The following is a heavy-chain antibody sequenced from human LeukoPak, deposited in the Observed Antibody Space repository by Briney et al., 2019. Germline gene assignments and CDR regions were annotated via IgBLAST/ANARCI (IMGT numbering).Heavy chain of an antibody. Sequence: PSETLSLTCTVSGGSISSYYWSWIRQPPGKGLEWIGDIYYSGSTNYNPPLKSRVTISVDTSKNQFSLKLSSVTAADKAVYYCARSNHYDPADYWGQGTLVTVSS. CDR2: IYYSGST. CDR1: GGSISSYY. D-gene: IGHD3-22*01. V-gene: IGHV4-59*08. J-gene: IGHJ4*02. CDR3: ARSNHYDPADY.